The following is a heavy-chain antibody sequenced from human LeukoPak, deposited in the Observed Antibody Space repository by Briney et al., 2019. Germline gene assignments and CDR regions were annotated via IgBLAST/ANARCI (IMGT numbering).Heavy chain of an antibody. CDR1: GNSISSSSYY. D-gene: IGHD5-18*01. V-gene: IGHV4-39*07. Sequence: SETLSLTCTVSGNSISSSSYYWVWIRQPPGKGLEWIGSIYYSGSTYYNPSLKSRVTISVDTSKNQFSLKLSSVTAADTAVYYCARERDTAMPASDWGQGTLVTVSS. CDR2: IYYSGST. CDR3: ARERDTAMPASD. J-gene: IGHJ4*02.